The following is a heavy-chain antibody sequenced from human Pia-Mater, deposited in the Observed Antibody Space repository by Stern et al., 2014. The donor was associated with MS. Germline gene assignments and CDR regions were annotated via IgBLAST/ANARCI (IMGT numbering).Heavy chain of an antibody. V-gene: IGHV1-46*01. J-gene: IGHJ4*02. CDR1: GYTFTTYY. CDR3: ARQRTTGHMDFDY. D-gene: IGHD1-1*01. CDR2: INTSDGDT. Sequence: VQLVQSGAEVKKPGASVNISCVTSGYTFTTYYVHWVRQAPGQGLEWMGLINTSDGDTSHTRKFQDRVTVTRDTSASTVYLKLSSLKSEDTAVYYCARQRTTGHMDFDYWGQGTLVTVSS.